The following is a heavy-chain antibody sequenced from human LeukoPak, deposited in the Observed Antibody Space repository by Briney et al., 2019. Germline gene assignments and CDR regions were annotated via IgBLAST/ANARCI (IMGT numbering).Heavy chain of an antibody. V-gene: IGHV3-48*04. J-gene: IGHJ6*02. CDR3: AAYYDSNGYPPYYYYGMDV. D-gene: IGHD3-22*01. Sequence: GGPASLSCAPSGFTSSSYSMNWAPRAPGRGVEGVSYFTSSGIPIYYADSVKGRFTISRDNAKTSLYLQMNSLRAEDTAVYYCAAYYDSNGYPPYYYYGMDVWGQGTTVTVSS. CDR2: FTSSGIPI. CDR1: GFTSSSYS.